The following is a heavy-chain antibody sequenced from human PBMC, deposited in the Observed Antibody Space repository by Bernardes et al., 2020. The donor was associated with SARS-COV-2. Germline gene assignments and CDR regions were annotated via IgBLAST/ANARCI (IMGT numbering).Heavy chain of an antibody. CDR1: GYTFTNYD. J-gene: IGHJ5*02. CDR2: MNPDSGNT. V-gene: IGHV1-8*01. Sequence: ASVKVSCKASGYTFTNYDINWVRQAAGQGLEWMGWMNPDSGNTGYAQKFQGRITMTRNTSISTAYMELSSLRSEDTAVYYCARGPIGVAGTRVFDWFDPWGQGTTVTVSS. D-gene: IGHD6-19*01. CDR3: ARGPIGVAGTRVFDWFDP.